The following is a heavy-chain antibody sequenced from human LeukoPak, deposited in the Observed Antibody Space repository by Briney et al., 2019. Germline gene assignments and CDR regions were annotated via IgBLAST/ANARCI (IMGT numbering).Heavy chain of an antibody. CDR2: INSDGSST. V-gene: IGHV3-74*01. CDR3: ARGGYCTNGVCYAPIPFDY. Sequence: PGGSLRLSRAASGFTFSSYWMHWVRQAPGKGLVWVSRINSDGSSTSYADSVKGRFTISRDNAKNTLYLQMNSLRAEDTAVYYCARGGYCTNGVCYAPIPFDYWGQGTLVTVSS. D-gene: IGHD2-8*01. J-gene: IGHJ4*02. CDR1: GFTFSSYW.